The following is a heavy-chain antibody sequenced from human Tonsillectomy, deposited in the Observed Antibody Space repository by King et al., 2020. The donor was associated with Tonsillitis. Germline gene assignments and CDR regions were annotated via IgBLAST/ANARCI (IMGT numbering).Heavy chain of an antibody. D-gene: IGHD4-17*01. J-gene: IGHJ4*02. CDR2: LSGSGGST. CDR1: GFSFSSYA. Sequence: VQLVESGGDVVQPGGSLRLSCAASGFSFSSYAMSLVRQAPGTGLEGVSSLSGSGGSTNYADSVKGRFTISRDNSENTLYLQMNNLRAEDTAMYYCAKESTVTRAFEYWGQGTLVTVSS. V-gene: IGHV3-23*04. CDR3: AKESTVTRAFEY.